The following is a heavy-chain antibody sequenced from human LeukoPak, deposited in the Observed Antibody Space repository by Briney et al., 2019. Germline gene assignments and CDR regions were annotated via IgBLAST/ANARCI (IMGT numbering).Heavy chain of an antibody. CDR1: GFTFSSYA. Sequence: GGSLRLSCAASGFTFSSYAMSWVRQAPGKGLEWVSAISGSGGSTYYADSVKGRFTISRDNSKNTLYLQMNSLRAEDTAVYYCAKDTRQYCSSTSCYTKDAFDIWGQGTMVTVSS. CDR3: AKDTRQYCSSTSCYTKDAFDI. D-gene: IGHD2-2*02. CDR2: ISGSGGST. V-gene: IGHV3-23*01. J-gene: IGHJ3*02.